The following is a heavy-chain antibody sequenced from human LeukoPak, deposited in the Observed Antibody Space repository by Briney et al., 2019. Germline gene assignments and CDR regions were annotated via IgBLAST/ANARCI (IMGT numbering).Heavy chain of an antibody. V-gene: IGHV3-23*01. Sequence: PGGSLRLSCAASGFTFSNYAMGWVRQAPGKGLEWVSTSSGNGDNTYYADSVKGRFTISRDNSRNTLYLQMSGLRADDTAVYYCAKFRGIPTTVTQDWGQGTLVTASS. CDR3: AKFRGIPTTVTQD. CDR1: GFTFSNYA. CDR2: SSGNGDNT. D-gene: IGHD4-17*01. J-gene: IGHJ4*02.